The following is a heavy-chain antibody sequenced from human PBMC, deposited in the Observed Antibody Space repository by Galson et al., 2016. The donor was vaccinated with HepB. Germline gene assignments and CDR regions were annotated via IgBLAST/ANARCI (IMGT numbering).Heavy chain of an antibody. D-gene: IGHD3-10*01. CDR1: GFSLSTSGMC. J-gene: IGHJ5*02. V-gene: IGHV2-70*01. CDR3: ARSSPYYYGAGAPFDP. CDR2: IDWDDDK. Sequence: PALVKPTQTLTLTCTFSGFSLSTSGMCVSWIRQPPGKALEWLAFIDWDDDKYYSTSLKTRLTISKDTSNNQVVLTMTNMDPADTATYYCARSSPYYYGAGAPFDPGGQGTLVTVSS.